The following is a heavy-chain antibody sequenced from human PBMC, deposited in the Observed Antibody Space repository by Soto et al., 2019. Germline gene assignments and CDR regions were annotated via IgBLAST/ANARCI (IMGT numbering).Heavy chain of an antibody. Sequence: SVKVSCKASGGTFSSYTISWVRQAPGQGLEWMGRIIPILGIANYAQKFQGRVTITADKSTSTAYMELSSLRSEDTAVYYCARTDAPPFCSSTSCPAEGYYYYMDVWGKGTTVTVSS. CDR2: IIPILGIA. D-gene: IGHD2-2*01. J-gene: IGHJ6*03. CDR1: GGTFSSYT. V-gene: IGHV1-69*02. CDR3: ARTDAPPFCSSTSCPAEGYYYYMDV.